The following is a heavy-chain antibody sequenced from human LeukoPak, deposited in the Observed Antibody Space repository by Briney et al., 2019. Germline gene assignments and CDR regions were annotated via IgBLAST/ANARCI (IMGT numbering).Heavy chain of an antibody. CDR3: ARVYYGSGSYYTPQYNWFDP. V-gene: IGHV4-31*03. Sequence: SETLSLTCTVSGGSISSGGYYWSWIRQHPGKGLEWIGYIYYSGSTYYNPSLKSRVTISVDTSKNQFSLKLSSVTAADTAVYYCARVYYGSGSYYTPQYNWFDPWGQGTLVTVSS. J-gene: IGHJ5*02. D-gene: IGHD3-10*01. CDR2: IYYSGST. CDR1: GGSISSGGYY.